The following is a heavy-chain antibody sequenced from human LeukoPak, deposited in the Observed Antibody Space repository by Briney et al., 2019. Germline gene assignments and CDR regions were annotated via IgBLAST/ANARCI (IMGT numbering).Heavy chain of an antibody. D-gene: IGHD1-14*01. J-gene: IGHJ6*03. CDR3: ARDPGNRDYYYYYMDV. CDR1: GCSISSGGYY. CDR2: IYYSGST. Sequence: PSQTLSLTCTVFGCSISSGGYYWSWIRQHPGKGLEWIGYIYYSGSTYYNPSLKSRVTISVDTSKNQFSLKLSSVTAADTDVYYCARDPGNRDYYYYYMDVWGKGTTVTVSS. V-gene: IGHV4-31*03.